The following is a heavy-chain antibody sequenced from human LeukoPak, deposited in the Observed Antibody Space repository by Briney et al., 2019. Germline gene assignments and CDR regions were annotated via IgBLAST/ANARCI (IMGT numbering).Heavy chain of an antibody. D-gene: IGHD1-26*01. J-gene: IGHJ4*02. CDR3: ARDLGGSIVGAENDFDY. CDR2: IIPIFGTA. CDR1: GGTFSSYA. V-gene: IGHV1-69*13. Sequence: ASVKVSCKASGGTFSSYAISWVRPAPGQGLEWMGGIIPIFGTANYAQKFQGRVTNTADESMSTAYMELSSLRSEDTAVYYCARDLGGSIVGAENDFDYWGQGTLVTVSS.